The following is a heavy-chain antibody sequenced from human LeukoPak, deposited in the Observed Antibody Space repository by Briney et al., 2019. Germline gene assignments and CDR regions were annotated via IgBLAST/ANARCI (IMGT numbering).Heavy chain of an antibody. CDR3: AREYCSGVSCYRGYYDY. CDR1: GFTFSKYG. Sequence: PGGSLRLSCAASGFTFSKYGMHWVRQAPGKGLEWVAVIWYDGSNKYYADSVKGRLTISRDNSKNTLYLQMNSLRVEDTAVYFCAREYCSGVSCYRGYYDYWGQGTLVTVSS. J-gene: IGHJ4*02. D-gene: IGHD2-15*01. V-gene: IGHV3-33*01. CDR2: IWYDGSNK.